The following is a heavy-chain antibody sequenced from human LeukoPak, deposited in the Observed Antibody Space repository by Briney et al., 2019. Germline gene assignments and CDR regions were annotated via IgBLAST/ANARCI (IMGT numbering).Heavy chain of an antibody. CDR3: ARRMRAISGNYFAFDY. D-gene: IGHD1-26*01. V-gene: IGHV5-51*01. CDR2: IYPGDSDT. J-gene: IGHJ4*02. CDR1: GYSFTSYW. Sequence: GESLNISCKGSGYSFTSYWIGWVRQMPGKGLEWMGIIYPGDSDTRYSPSFQGQVTFSADKSISTAYLQWSSLKASDTAMYYCARRMRAISGNYFAFDYWGQGTLVTVSS.